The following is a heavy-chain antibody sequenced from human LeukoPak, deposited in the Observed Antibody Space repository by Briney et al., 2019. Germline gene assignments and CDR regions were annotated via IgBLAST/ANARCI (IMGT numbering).Heavy chain of an antibody. CDR3: ARRGGSYYDY. D-gene: IGHD1-26*01. CDR1: GYSFTTYW. CDR2: IYPGDSDT. J-gene: IGHJ4*02. V-gene: IGHV5-51*01. Sequence: GESLKISCKGSGYSFTTYWIAWWRQMPGKGRKWMGIIYPGDSDTRYSPSFQGQVTISADKSISTAYLQWSSLKASDTAMYYCARRGGSYYDYWGQGTLVTVSS.